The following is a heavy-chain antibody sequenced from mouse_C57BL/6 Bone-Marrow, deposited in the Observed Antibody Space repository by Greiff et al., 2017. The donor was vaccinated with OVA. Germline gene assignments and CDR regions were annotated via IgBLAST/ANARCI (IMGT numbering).Heavy chain of an antibody. Sequence: VQLQQPGAELVKPGASAKMSCKASGYTFTSYWITWVKQRPGQGLEWIGDIYPGSGSTNYNEKFKSKATLTVDTSSSTAYMQLSSLTSEDSAVYYCARWVTTVVADWYFDVWGTGTTVTVSS. V-gene: IGHV1-55*01. D-gene: IGHD1-1*01. J-gene: IGHJ1*03. CDR3: ARWVTTVVADWYFDV. CDR2: IYPGSGST. CDR1: GYTFTSYW.